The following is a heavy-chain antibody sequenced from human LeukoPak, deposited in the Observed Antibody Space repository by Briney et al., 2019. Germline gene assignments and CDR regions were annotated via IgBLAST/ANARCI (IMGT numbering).Heavy chain of an antibody. V-gene: IGHV3-7*01. Sequence: GGSLRLSCAASGFTFRSYWMSWVRQAPGKGLEWVANMKLDGSEEYYVNSVKGRFTISSDNAKNSLYLQMNSLRVDDTAVYYCARWARYCSSGSCYSWFDPWGQGTLVTVSS. D-gene: IGHD2-15*01. CDR1: GFTFRSYW. CDR3: ARWARYCSSGSCYSWFDP. CDR2: MKLDGSEE. J-gene: IGHJ5*02.